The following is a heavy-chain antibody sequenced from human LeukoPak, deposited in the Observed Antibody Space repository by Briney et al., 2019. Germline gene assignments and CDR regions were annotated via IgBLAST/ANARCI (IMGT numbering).Heavy chain of an antibody. J-gene: IGHJ2*01. V-gene: IGHV4-59*01. Sequence: SETLSLTCTVSGGSISNYYWSWIRQPPGMGLEWIGNIYYSGSTNYNPSLKSRVTISVETSKNQFSLKLSSVTAADTAVYYCARRTDSGSWYFDLWGRGTLVTVSS. CDR1: GGSISNYY. CDR2: IYYSGST. D-gene: IGHD6-6*01. CDR3: ARRTDSGSWYFDL.